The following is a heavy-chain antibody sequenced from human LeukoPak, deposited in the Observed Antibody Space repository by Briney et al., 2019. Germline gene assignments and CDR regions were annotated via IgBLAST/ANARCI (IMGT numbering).Heavy chain of an antibody. D-gene: IGHD2-2*01. Sequence: ASVKVSCKASGYTFTSYDINWVRQATGQGLEWMGWMNPNSGNTGYAQKFQGRVTITRNTSISTAYMELSSLRSEDTAVYYCARAGEFIVVVPAATKGFDYWSQGTLVTVSS. CDR2: MNPNSGNT. V-gene: IGHV1-8*03. CDR1: GYTFTSYD. J-gene: IGHJ4*02. CDR3: ARAGEFIVVVPAATKGFDY.